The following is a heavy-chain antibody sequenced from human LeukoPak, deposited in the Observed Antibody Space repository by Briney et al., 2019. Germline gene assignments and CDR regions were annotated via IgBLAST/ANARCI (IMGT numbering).Heavy chain of an antibody. CDR2: INSNSGGT. J-gene: IGHJ5*02. D-gene: IGHD6-6*01. V-gene: IGHV1-2*02. CDR1: GYTFTGYY. Sequence: SVKVSCKASGYTFTGYYMHWVRRAPGQGLEWMGWINSNSGGTNYAQKFQGRVTMTRDTSISTAYMELSRLRSDDTAVYYCAREPLALRSIAARPGYWFDPWGQGTLVTVSS. CDR3: AREPLALRSIAARPGYWFDP.